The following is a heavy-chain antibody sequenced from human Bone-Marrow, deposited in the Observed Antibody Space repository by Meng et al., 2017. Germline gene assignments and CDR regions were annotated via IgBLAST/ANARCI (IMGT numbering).Heavy chain of an antibody. J-gene: IGHJ3*02. Sequence: QVQLVESGGGVVQPGRSLRLSCVASGFTFSSYGMHWVRQAPGRGLEWVAVASSDGSKIYYGDSVKGRFTISRDNLRNTLDLQMNSLETEDTAVYFCAKDILVGGVWIATFDIWGQGTLVTVSS. CDR2: ASSDGSKI. D-gene: IGHD1-26*01. CDR1: GFTFSSYG. CDR3: AKDILVGGVWIATFDI. V-gene: IGHV3-30*18.